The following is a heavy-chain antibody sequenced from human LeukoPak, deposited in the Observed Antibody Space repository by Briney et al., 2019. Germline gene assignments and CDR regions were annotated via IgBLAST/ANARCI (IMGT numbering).Heavy chain of an antibody. CDR3: AKDMGAAAGTPLDY. Sequence: GGSLKLSCAASGFTFSSYGMHWVRQAPGKGLEWVAVISYDGSNKYYADSVKGRFTISRDNSKNTLYLQMNSPRAEDTAVYYCAKDMGAAAGTPLDYWGQGTLVTVSS. CDR1: GFTFSSYG. V-gene: IGHV3-30*18. CDR2: ISYDGSNK. D-gene: IGHD6-13*01. J-gene: IGHJ4*02.